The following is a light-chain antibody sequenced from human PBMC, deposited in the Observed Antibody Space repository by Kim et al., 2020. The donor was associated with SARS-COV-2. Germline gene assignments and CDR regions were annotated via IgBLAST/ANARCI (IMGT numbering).Light chain of an antibody. CDR3: QQYGRSPPT. Sequence: EIVLTQSPGTLSLSPGERATLSCRASQSVSTNYLAWHQQKPGQGPRLLIYGASSRATGIPDRFSGSGSGTDFTLTISRLEPEDFAVYYCQQYGRSPPTFGGGTKVEIK. CDR1: QSVSTNY. CDR2: GAS. V-gene: IGKV3-20*01. J-gene: IGKJ4*01.